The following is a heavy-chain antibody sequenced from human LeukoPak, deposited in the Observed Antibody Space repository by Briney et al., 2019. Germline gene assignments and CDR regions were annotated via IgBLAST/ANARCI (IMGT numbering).Heavy chain of an antibody. Sequence: ASVKVSCKASGYTFTSYGISWVRQAPGQGLEWMGWISAYNGNTNYAQKLQGRVTMTTDTSTSTAYMELRSLRSDDTAVYYSAREVPSQYYYDSSGYYLAFDIWGQGTMVTVSS. D-gene: IGHD3-22*01. CDR1: GYTFTSYG. J-gene: IGHJ3*02. CDR2: ISAYNGNT. V-gene: IGHV1-18*01. CDR3: AREVPSQYYYDSSGYYLAFDI.